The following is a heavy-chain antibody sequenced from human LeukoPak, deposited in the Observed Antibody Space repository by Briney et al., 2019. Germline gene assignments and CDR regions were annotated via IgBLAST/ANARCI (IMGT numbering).Heavy chain of an antibody. Sequence: GASVKVSCKASGYTFTSYYMHWVRQAPGQGLEWMGIINPSGGSTSYAQKFQGRVTITADKSTSTAYMELSSLRSEDTAVYYCARTDSSGTSYFDYWGQGTLVTDSS. CDR3: ARTDSSGTSYFDY. D-gene: IGHD3-22*01. CDR2: INPSGGST. V-gene: IGHV1-46*01. J-gene: IGHJ4*02. CDR1: GYTFTSYY.